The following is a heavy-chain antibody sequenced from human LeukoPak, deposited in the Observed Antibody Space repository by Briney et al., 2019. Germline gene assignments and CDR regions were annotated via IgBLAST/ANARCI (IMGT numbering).Heavy chain of an antibody. J-gene: IGHJ6*03. CDR2: MYNREST. CDR1: GGSISSGSYY. V-gene: IGHV4-61*02. CDR3: ARVIEYYYYMDV. Sequence: PSETLSLTCIVSGGSISSGSYYWSWIRQPAGKGLEWIGRMYNRESTNYNPSLRSRVTISVDTSKNQFSLKLSSVTAADTAVYYCARVIEYYYYMDVWGKGTTVTISS. D-gene: IGHD5-24*01.